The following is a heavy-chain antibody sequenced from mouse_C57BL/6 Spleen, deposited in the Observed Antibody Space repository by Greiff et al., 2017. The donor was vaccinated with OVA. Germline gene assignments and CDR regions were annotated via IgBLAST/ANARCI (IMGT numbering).Heavy chain of an antibody. CDR3: ERKELTSYYAMDY. J-gene: IGHJ4*01. Sequence: QVHVKQSGAELAKPGASVKLSCKASGYTFTSYWMHWVKQRPGQGLEWIGYINPSSGDTKYNQKFKDKATLTADKSSSTAYMQLSSLTYEDSAGYYCERKELTSYYAMDYWGQGTSVTVSS. CDR1: GYTFTSYW. V-gene: IGHV1-7*01. D-gene: IGHD4-1*01. CDR2: INPSSGDT.